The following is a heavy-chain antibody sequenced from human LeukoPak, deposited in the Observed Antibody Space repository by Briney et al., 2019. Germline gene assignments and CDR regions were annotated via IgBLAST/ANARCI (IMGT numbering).Heavy chain of an antibody. V-gene: IGHV3-66*01. J-gene: IGHJ4*02. CDR2: IYSGGST. Sequence: GGSLRLSCAASGFTVSSNYMSWVRQAPGKGLEWVSVIYSGGSTYYADSVKGRFTISRDNSKNTLHLQMNSLRAEDTAVHYCARALGGSYYFDYWGQGTLVTVSS. D-gene: IGHD1-26*01. CDR3: ARALGGSYYFDY. CDR1: GFTVSSNY.